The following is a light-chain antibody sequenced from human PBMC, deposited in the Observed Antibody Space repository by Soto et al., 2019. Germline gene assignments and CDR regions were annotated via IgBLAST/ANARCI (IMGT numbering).Light chain of an antibody. CDR3: SSYEGTNLYVL. CDR2: EVN. Sequence: QSALTQPPSASGSPGQSVTISCTGTSSDVGGYVYVSWYQQYPGKATKLRIYEVNKRASGVPDRFSGSKSGNTASLTVSGLQAEDEADYYCSSYEGTNLYVLFGGGTKLTVL. V-gene: IGLV2-8*01. CDR1: SSDVGGYVY. J-gene: IGLJ2*01.